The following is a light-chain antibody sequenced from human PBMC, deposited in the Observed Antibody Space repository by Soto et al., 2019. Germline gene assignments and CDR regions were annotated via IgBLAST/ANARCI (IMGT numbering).Light chain of an antibody. CDR2: GAS. J-gene: IGKJ4*01. CDR3: QQYNNWPPLT. CDR1: QSVSSN. Sequence: EIVMTQSPTTPSVSPGERATLSGRDSQSVSSNLAWYQQKPGQAPRLLIYGASTRATGIPARFSGSGSGTEFTLTISSLQSEDFAVYYCQQYNNWPPLTFGGGTKVEIK. V-gene: IGKV3-15*01.